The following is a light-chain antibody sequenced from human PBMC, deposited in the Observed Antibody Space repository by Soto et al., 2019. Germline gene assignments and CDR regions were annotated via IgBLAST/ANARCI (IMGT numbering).Light chain of an antibody. CDR2: EVT. J-gene: IGLJ3*02. V-gene: IGLV2-14*01. Sequence: QSALTQPASVSGSPGQSITISCTGTSSDVGYYNYVSWYQQHPGKAPKLMIYEVTNRPSGVSNRFSGSKSGNTASLTISGLQAEDEADYYCISYTGSTTWMFGGGTKLTVL. CDR3: ISYTGSTTWM. CDR1: SSDVGYYNY.